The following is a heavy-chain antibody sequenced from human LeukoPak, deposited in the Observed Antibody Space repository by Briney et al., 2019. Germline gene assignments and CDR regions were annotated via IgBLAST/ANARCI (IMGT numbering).Heavy chain of an antibody. CDR3: ARDAGWELLGAFDI. V-gene: IGHV4-4*07. J-gene: IGHJ3*02. Sequence: PSETLSLTCTVSGGSISSYYWSWIRQPAGKGLEWIGRIYTSGSTNYNPSLKSRVTMSVDTSKNQFSLKLSSVTAADTAVYYCARDAGWELLGAFDIWGQGTMVTVSS. CDR2: IYTSGST. D-gene: IGHD1-26*01. CDR1: GGSISSYY.